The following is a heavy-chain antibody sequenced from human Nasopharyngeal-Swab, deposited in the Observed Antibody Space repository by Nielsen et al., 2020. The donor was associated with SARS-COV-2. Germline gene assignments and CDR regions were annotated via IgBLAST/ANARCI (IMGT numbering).Heavy chain of an antibody. Sequence: GESLKISCAASGFTFSSYWMHWVRQAPGKGLVWVSRINSDGSSTSYADSVKGRFTISRDNTKNTLYLQMNSLRAEDTAVYYCARASSSSHYWGQGTLVTVSS. J-gene: IGHJ4*02. CDR2: INSDGSST. D-gene: IGHD6-6*01. CDR1: GFTFSSYW. V-gene: IGHV3-74*01. CDR3: ARASSSSHY.